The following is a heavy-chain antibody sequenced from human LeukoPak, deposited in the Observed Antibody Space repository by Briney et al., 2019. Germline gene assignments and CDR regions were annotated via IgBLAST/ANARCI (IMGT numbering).Heavy chain of an antibody. D-gene: IGHD2-15*01. CDR3: ARDLLGYCSGGSCR. CDR1: GFTFSRSG. V-gene: IGHV3-30*03. J-gene: IGHJ4*02. Sequence: GGSLRLSCTASGFTFSRSGMHWVRQAPGKGLEWVTVISHDGTNKYYADSVKGRFTISRDNAKNSLYLQMNSLRAEDTAVYYCARDLLGYCSGGSCRWGQGTLVTVSS. CDR2: ISHDGTNK.